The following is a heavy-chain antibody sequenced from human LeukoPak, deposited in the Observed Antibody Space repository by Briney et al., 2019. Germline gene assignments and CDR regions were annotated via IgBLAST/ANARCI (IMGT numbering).Heavy chain of an antibody. V-gene: IGHV1-69-2*01. J-gene: IGHJ4*02. CDR3: ATAWELPLFDY. CDR1: GYTYTDYY. D-gene: IGHD1-26*01. CDR2: VDAEDGET. Sequence: ASVKLLCKVSGYTYTDYYMHWVQQAPGKALEWMRLVDAEDGETRYAEKFQGRVTITADTSTDTAYMELSSLRSEDTAAYYCATAWELPLFDYWGQGTLVTLSS.